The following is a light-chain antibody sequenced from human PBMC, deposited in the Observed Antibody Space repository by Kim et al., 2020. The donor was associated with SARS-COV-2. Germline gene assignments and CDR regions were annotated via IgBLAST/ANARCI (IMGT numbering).Light chain of an antibody. CDR2: AAS. CDR1: QSVGSNS. Sequence: SPGERATLSCRASQSVGSNSLAWYQQKPGQAPRLLIYAASTRATGIPDRFSGSGSGTDFTLTISRLEPEDFAVYYCQTYGSSPLTFGGGTKVDIK. V-gene: IGKV3-20*01. J-gene: IGKJ4*01. CDR3: QTYGSSPLT.